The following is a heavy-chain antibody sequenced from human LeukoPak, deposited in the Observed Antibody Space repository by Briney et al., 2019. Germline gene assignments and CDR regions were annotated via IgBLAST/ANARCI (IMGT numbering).Heavy chain of an antibody. Sequence: GGSLRLCCAASGFTCSSYAMSWVPQAPGKGLKWVGQTGNNRYNTEYAASVKGRFIISRDDSKNSLYLQMNGLKTEDGAVYYCVRVMGATWLQSYFDYGGQGTLVTVSS. CDR2: TGNNRYNT. CDR1: GFTCSSYA. J-gene: IGHJ4*02. CDR3: VRVMGATWLQSYFDY. D-gene: IGHD5-24*01. V-gene: IGHV3-72*01.